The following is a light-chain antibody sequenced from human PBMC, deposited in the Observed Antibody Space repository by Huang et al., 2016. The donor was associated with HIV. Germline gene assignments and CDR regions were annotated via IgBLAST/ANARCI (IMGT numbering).Light chain of an antibody. CDR3: QQYDSYLSWT. CDR1: QSISSN. V-gene: IGKV3-15*01. Sequence: EIVLTQSPATLYVSPGERVSLSGRASQSISSNLAWYQHKPGQPPLLLIYGASTRVTAVPARFSASGSGTDFTLIINNLQSEDFAIYYCQQYDSYLSWTFGQGTKVEIK. CDR2: GAS. J-gene: IGKJ1*01.